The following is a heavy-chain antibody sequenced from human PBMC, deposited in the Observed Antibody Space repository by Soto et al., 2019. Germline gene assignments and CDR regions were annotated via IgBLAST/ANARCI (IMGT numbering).Heavy chain of an antibody. D-gene: IGHD2-2*01. CDR1: GFTFSSYS. CDR2: ISSSISYI. CDR3: ARSPGGCSSTSCSYYYYYGMDV. J-gene: IGHJ6*02. V-gene: IGHV3-21*01. Sequence: EVQLVESGGGLVKPGGSLRLSCAASGFTFSSYSMNWVRQAPGKGLEWVSSISSSISYIYYADSVKGRFTISRDNAKNSLYLQMNSLRAEDTAVYYCARSPGGCSSTSCSYYYYYGMDVWGQGTTVTVSS.